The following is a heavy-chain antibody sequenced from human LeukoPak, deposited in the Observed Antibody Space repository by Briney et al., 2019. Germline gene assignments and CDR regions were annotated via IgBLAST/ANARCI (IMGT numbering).Heavy chain of an antibody. CDR3: ASAVYYDILTGYGYLDY. Sequence: SETLSLTCPVYGGSFSGYYWSWIRQPAGKGLEWIGEINHSGSTNYNPSLKSPVTISADPSTSQFSLKLSSVTAAHTAVYYCASAVYYDILTGYGYLDYWGQGTLVTVSS. CDR2: INHSGST. V-gene: IGHV4-34*01. CDR1: GGSFSGYY. D-gene: IGHD3-9*01. J-gene: IGHJ4*02.